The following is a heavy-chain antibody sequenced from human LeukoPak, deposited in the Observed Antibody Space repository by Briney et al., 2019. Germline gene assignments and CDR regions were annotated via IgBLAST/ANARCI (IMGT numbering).Heavy chain of an antibody. Sequence: ASVKVSCKASGYTFTSYGISWVRQAPGQGLEWMGWISAYNGNTNYAQKLQGRVTMTTDTSTSTACMELRSLRSDDTAVYYCARDLRIAAAVILAYWGQGTLVTVSS. V-gene: IGHV1-18*01. D-gene: IGHD6-13*01. CDR3: ARDLRIAAAVILAY. J-gene: IGHJ4*02. CDR1: GYTFTSYG. CDR2: ISAYNGNT.